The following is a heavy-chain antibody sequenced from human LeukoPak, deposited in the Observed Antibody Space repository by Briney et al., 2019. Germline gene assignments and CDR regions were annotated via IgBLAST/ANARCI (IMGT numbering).Heavy chain of an antibody. J-gene: IGHJ6*03. V-gene: IGHV4-34*01. D-gene: IGHD4-17*01. CDR1: GGSFSGYY. CDR3: ARDYGDYYYYYYMDV. Sequence: SETLSLTCAVYGGSFSGYYWSWIRQPPGKGLEWIGEINHSGSTNYNPSLKSRVTISVDTSKNQFSLKLSSVTAEDTAVYYCARDYGDYYYYYYMDVWGKGTTVTVSS. CDR2: INHSGST.